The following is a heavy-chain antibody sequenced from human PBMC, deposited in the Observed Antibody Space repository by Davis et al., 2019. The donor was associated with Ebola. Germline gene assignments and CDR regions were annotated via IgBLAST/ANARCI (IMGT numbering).Heavy chain of an antibody. J-gene: IGHJ6*02. V-gene: IGHV3-23*01. D-gene: IGHD6-6*01. CDR3: AKSFSSSPRLRYYYGMDV. CDR1: GFTFSSYA. Sequence: GESLKISCAASGFTFSSYAMSWVRQAPGKGLEWVSAISGSGGSTYYADSVKGRFTISRDNSKNTLYLQMNSLRAEDTAVYYCAKSFSSSPRLRYYYGMDVWGQGTLVSVSS. CDR2: ISGSGGST.